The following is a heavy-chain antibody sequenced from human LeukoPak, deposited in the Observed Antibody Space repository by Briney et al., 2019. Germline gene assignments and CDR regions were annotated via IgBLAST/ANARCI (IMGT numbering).Heavy chain of an antibody. CDR3: ARGFIYYDFWSGYPAFFDY. J-gene: IGHJ4*02. D-gene: IGHD3-3*01. CDR2: LDYSGST. V-gene: IGHV4-59*01. CDR1: GGSISTYY. Sequence: PSETLSLTCTVSGGSISTYYWNWIRQPPGKGLEWIGYLDYSGSTKYNPSLKSRVTISLGTSKNQLSLKLSSVTAADTAVYYCARGFIYYDFWSGYPAFFDYWGQGTLVAVSS.